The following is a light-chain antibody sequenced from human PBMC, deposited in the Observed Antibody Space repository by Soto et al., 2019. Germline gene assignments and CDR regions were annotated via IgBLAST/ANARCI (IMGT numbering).Light chain of an antibody. CDR3: SSYTSSSTLL. V-gene: IGLV2-14*01. CDR1: SSDVGGYIY. CDR2: DVS. J-gene: IGLJ2*01. Sequence: QSALTQPASVSGSPGQSITISCTGTSSDVGGYIYVSWYQQHPGEAPKLMIYDVSNPTSGVSIRFSGSKSGNTASLTFAGLQAEDEADYYCSSYTSSSTLLFGGGTKVTVL.